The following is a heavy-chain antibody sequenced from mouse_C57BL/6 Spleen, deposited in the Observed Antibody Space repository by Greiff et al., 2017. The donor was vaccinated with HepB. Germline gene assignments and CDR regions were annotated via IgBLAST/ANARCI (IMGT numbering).Heavy chain of an antibody. CDR2: IYPGDGDT. V-gene: IGHV1-80*01. CDR1: GYAFSSYW. D-gene: IGHD1-1*01. CDR3: AREGRTYYGSSSWYFDV. Sequence: QVQLKESGAELVKPGASVKISCKASGYAFSSYWMNWVKQRPGKGLEWIGQIYPGDGDTNYNGKFKGKATLTADKSSSTAYMQLSSLTSEDSAVYVCAREGRTYYGSSSWYFDVWGTGTTVTVSS. J-gene: IGHJ1*03.